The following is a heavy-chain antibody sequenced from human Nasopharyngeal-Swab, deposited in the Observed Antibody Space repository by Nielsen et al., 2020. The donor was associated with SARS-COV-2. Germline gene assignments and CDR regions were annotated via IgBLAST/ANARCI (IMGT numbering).Heavy chain of an antibody. CDR1: GFTFSSYG. V-gene: IGHV3-30*03. D-gene: IGHD4-23*01. CDR2: ISYDGSNK. Sequence: GESLKISCAASGFTFSSYGMHWVRQAPGKGLEWVAVISYDGSNKYYADSVKGRFTISGDNSKNTLYLQMNSLRAEDTAVYYCATGSTTVVTPEYYYYMDVWGKGTTVTVSS. J-gene: IGHJ6*03. CDR3: ATGSTTVVTPEYYYYMDV.